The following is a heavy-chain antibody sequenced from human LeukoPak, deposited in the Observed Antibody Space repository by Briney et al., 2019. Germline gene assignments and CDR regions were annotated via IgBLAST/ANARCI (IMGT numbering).Heavy chain of an antibody. V-gene: IGHV1-8*01. D-gene: IGHD3-10*01. CDR2: MNPNSGRT. CDR1: GYTLTSYD. J-gene: IGHJ6*03. CDR3: ARARGSGSYYGHDYYYYYYMDV. Sequence: ASVKVSCKASGYTLTSYDINWVRQATGQGLEWMGWMNPNSGRTGYSQKFQGRITITRNTSISTAYMELSSLRSEDAAVYYCARARGSGSYYGHDYYYYYYMDVWGQGTTVTVSS.